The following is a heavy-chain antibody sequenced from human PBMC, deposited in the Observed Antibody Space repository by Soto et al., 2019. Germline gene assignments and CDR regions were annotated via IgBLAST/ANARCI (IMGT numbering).Heavy chain of an antibody. D-gene: IGHD3-16*02. CDR2: IIPIFGTE. Sequence: QVQLVQSGAEVKKTGSSVKVSCKASGGTLRSSSISWVRQAPGQGLEWMGGIIPIFGTENYAQKFQGRVTIIADESTSTAYMELTNLKSEDTAVYYCARSRLGGKLPSYNWFDPWGQGTLVTVSS. J-gene: IGHJ5*02. CDR3: ARSRLGGKLPSYNWFDP. V-gene: IGHV1-69*01. CDR1: GGTLRSSS.